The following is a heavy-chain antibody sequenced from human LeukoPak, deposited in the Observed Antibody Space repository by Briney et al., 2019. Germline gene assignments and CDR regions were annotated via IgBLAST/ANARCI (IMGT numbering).Heavy chain of an antibody. D-gene: IGHD6-19*01. Sequence: PGGSLRLSCAASGFTFSSYSMNWVRQAPGKGLEWVSSISSSSYIYYADSVKGRFTISRDNAKNSLYLQMNSLRAEDTAVYYCARGKWLGYSCFDYWGQGTLVTVSS. CDR1: GFTFSSYS. CDR3: ARGKWLGYSCFDY. V-gene: IGHV3-21*01. CDR2: ISSSSYI. J-gene: IGHJ4*02.